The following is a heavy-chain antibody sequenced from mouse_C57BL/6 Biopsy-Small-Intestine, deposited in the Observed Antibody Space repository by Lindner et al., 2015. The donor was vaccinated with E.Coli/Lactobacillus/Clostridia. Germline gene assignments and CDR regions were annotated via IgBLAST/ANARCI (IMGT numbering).Heavy chain of an antibody. D-gene: IGHD2-1*01. Sequence: VQLQESGPELVKPGASVKISCKASGYAFSSSWMNWVGQRPGKGLEWIGRIYPGDGDTNYHGRFKGRATLTADKSSSTAYMQLSSLTSEDSAVYFCARRGGNYGYFDYWGQGTTLTVSS. V-gene: IGHV1-82*01. J-gene: IGHJ2*01. CDR3: ARRGGNYGYFDY. CDR2: IYPGDGDT. CDR1: GYAFSSSW.